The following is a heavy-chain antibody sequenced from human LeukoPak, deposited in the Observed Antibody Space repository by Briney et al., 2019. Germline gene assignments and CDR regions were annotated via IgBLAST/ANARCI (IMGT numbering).Heavy chain of an antibody. J-gene: IGHJ5*02. Sequence: PGGSLRLSCAASGFTFSSYGMHWVRQAPGKGLEWVAVISYDGSNKYYADSVKGRFTISRDNSKNTLYLQMNSLRAEDTAVYYCANSYYDILTGYEPLIIRFDPWGQGTLVTVSS. CDR2: ISYDGSNK. CDR1: GFTFSSYG. D-gene: IGHD3-9*01. CDR3: ANSYYDILTGYEPLIIRFDP. V-gene: IGHV3-30*18.